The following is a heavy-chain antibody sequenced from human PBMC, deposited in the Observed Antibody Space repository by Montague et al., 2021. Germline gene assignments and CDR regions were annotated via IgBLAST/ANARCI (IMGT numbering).Heavy chain of an antibody. CDR2: TYYRSTWYT. CDR1: GDSVSNNNAA. J-gene: IGHJ4*02. CDR3: AREGVGDLLFSFDS. Sequence: CAISGDSVSNNNAAWNWNRESPSRGLEWLGRTYYRSTWYTDYAVSVKGRIAINPDTSKNQFSLQLNSVTPEDTAVYYCAREGVGDLLFSFDSWGQGTLVTASS. D-gene: IGHD3-10*01. V-gene: IGHV6-1*01.